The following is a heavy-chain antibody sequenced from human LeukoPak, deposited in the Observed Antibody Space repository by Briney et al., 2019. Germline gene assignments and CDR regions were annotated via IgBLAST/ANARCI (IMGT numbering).Heavy chain of an antibody. J-gene: IGHJ4*02. Sequence: SETLSLTCAVYGGSFSGYYWSWIRQPPGKGLEWIGEINHSGSTNYNPSLKSRVTISVDTSKSQFSLKLSSVTAADTAVYYCARSVSPPYYFDYWGQGTLVTVSS. CDR2: INHSGST. CDR3: ARSVSPPYYFDY. V-gene: IGHV4-34*01. CDR1: GGSFSGYY.